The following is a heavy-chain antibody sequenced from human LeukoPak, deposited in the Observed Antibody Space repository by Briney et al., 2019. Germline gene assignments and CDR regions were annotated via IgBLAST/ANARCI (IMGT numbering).Heavy chain of an antibody. CDR3: ARAVNYYDVDY. CDR1: GGSISSHY. J-gene: IGHJ4*02. CDR2: IYYSGST. Sequence: SETLSLTCTVSGGSISSHYWSWIRQPPGKGLEWIGYIYYSGSTNYNPSLKSRVTISVDTSKNQFSLKLSSVTAADTAVYYCARAVNYYDVDYWGQGTLVTVSS. V-gene: IGHV4-59*11. D-gene: IGHD3-22*01.